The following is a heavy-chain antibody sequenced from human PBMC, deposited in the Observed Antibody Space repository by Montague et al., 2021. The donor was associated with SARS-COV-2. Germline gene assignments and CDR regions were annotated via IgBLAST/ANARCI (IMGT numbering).Heavy chain of an antibody. V-gene: IGHV5-10-1*01. D-gene: IGHD5-12*01. Sequence: QSGAEVKESGESLRISCKVSGYIFISHWITWVRQMPGKGLEWMGRIDPSDSYTNYSPSFQGHVSISVDKSISTAYLQWSSLKASDTAMYYCARRGRPYSGYTTGYFDYWGQGTLVTVSS. CDR3: ARRGRPYSGYTTGYFDY. CDR1: GYIFISHW. CDR2: IDPSDSYT. J-gene: IGHJ4*02.